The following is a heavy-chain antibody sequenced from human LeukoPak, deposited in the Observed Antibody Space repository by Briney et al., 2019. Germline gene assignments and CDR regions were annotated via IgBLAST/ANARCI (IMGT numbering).Heavy chain of an antibody. V-gene: IGHV3-74*01. CDR1: GFTFSNYW. CDR2: INSDGINT. D-gene: IGHD2-2*01. CDR3: ARDHNEVPAAITAY. J-gene: IGHJ4*02. Sequence: GGSLRLSCAASGFTFSNYWMHWVRQAPGKGLVWASRINSDGINTSYADSVKGRFTISRDTSRNTLFLQMNSLRAEDTAVYYCARDHNEVPAAITAYWGQGTLVTVSS.